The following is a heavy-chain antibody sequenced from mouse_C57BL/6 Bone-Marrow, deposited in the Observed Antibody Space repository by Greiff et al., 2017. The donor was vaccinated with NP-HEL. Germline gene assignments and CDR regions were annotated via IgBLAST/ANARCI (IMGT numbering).Heavy chain of an antibody. Sequence: QVQLKQPGAELVRPGTSVKLSCKASGYTFTSYWMHWVKQRPGQGLEWIGVIDPSDSYTNYNQKFKGKATLTVDTSSSTAYMQLSSLTSEDSAVYYCARRGYGPAWFAYWGQGTLVTVSA. CDR1: GYTFTSYW. J-gene: IGHJ3*01. V-gene: IGHV1-59*01. D-gene: IGHD1-1*02. CDR2: IDPSDSYT. CDR3: ARRGYGPAWFAY.